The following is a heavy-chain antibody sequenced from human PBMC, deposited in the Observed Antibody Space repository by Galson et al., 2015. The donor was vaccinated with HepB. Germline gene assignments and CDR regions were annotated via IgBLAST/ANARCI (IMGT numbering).Heavy chain of an antibody. CDR2: IIPILGIA. V-gene: IGHV1-69*10. J-gene: IGHJ6*03. Sequence: QSGAEVKKPGASVKVSCKASGGTFSSYAISWVRQAPGQGLEWMGGIIPILGIANYAQKFQGRVTITADKSTSTAYMELSSLRSEDTAVYYCATQGGGWIQLWFMNYYYMDVWGKGTTVTVSS. CDR3: ATQGGGWIQLWFMNYYYMDV. CDR1: GGTFSSYA. D-gene: IGHD5-18*01.